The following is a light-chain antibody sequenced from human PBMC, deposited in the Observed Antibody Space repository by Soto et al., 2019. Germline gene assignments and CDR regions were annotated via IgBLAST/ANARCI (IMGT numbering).Light chain of an antibody. J-gene: IGLJ2*01. V-gene: IGLV1-40*01. CDR1: SSNIGAGYD. CDR2: GNI. Sequence: QSVLTQPPSVSGAPGQRVTISCTGGSSNIGAGYDVHWYQQLPGTAPKLLIYGNINRPFGVPDRFSGSKSATSASLAITGLQVGDEADYYCQSYDSSLSGVVFGGGTKLTVL. CDR3: QSYDSSLSGVV.